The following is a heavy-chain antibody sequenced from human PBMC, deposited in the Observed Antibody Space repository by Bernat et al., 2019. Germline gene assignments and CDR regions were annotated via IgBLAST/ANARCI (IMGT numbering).Heavy chain of an antibody. Sequence: EVQLVESGGGLVKPGGSLRLSCAASGFTFSSYSMNWVRQAPGKGLEWVSSISSSSSYIYYADSVKGRFTISRDNAKNSLYLQMNSLRAEDTAVYYCARDGGSSWTDVDYYYYMDVWGKGTTVTVSS. D-gene: IGHD6-13*01. V-gene: IGHV3-21*01. CDR1: GFTFSSYS. CDR3: ARDGGSSWTDVDYYYYMDV. J-gene: IGHJ6*03. CDR2: ISSSSSYI.